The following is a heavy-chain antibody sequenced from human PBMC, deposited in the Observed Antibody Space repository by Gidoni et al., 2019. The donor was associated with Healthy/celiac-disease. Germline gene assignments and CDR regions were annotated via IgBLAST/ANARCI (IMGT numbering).Heavy chain of an antibody. V-gene: IGHV3-30*18. J-gene: IGHJ4*02. Sequence: QVQLVESGGGVVQPGRSLRLSCAASGFTFSSYGMHWVRQAPGKGLEWVAVISYDGSNKYYADSVKGRFTISRDNSKNTLYLQMNSLRAEDTAVYYCAKDGGVAGTFSFDYWGQGTLVTVSS. CDR3: AKDGGVAGTFSFDY. D-gene: IGHD6-19*01. CDR1: GFTFSSYG. CDR2: ISYDGSNK.